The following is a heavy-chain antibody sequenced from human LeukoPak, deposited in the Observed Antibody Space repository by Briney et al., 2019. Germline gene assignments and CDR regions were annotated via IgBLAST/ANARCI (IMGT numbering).Heavy chain of an antibody. CDR1: GFTFSSYA. CDR3: AKLYSYGLYYFDY. V-gene: IGHV3-23*01. Sequence: PGGSLRLSCAASGFTFSSYAMSWVRQAPGKGLEWVSAISGSGGSTYYADSVKGRFTISRDNSKNTLYLQMNSLRAEDTAVHYCAKLYSYGLYYFDYWGQGTLVTVSS. J-gene: IGHJ4*02. CDR2: ISGSGGST. D-gene: IGHD5-18*01.